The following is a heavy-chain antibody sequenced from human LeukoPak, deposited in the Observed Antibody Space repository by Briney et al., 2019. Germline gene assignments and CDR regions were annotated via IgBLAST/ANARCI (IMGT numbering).Heavy chain of an antibody. CDR2: IIPIFGTA. CDR3: ARADRNSRKDRKSTSGHIMGVTTPDERGPFDD. J-gene: IGHJ4*02. V-gene: IGHV1-69*01. D-gene: IGHD1-26*01. Sequence: SVKVSCKASGGTFSSYAISWVRQAPGQGLEWMGGIIPIFGTANYAQKFQGRVTITADESTSTAYMELRSLTSEDTAVYYCARADRNSRKDRKSTSGHIMGVTTPDERGPFDDWGQGTLVIVSS. CDR1: GGTFSSYA.